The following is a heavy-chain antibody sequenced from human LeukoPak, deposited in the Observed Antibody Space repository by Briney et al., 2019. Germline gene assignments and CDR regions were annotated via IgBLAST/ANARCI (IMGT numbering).Heavy chain of an antibody. Sequence: GASVTVSRTASGYTLTDYYMHWARQAPGQGLEWMGRINPNSGGTNYAQKFQGRVTMTRDTSISTVYMELSRLRSDDTAVYYCARVGYYESSGYYEYWGQGTLVTVSS. CDR1: GYTLTDYY. CDR2: INPNSGGT. D-gene: IGHD3-22*01. V-gene: IGHV1-2*06. CDR3: ARVGYYESSGYYEY. J-gene: IGHJ4*02.